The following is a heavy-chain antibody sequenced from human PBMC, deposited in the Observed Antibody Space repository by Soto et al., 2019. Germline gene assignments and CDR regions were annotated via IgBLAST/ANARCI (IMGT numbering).Heavy chain of an antibody. D-gene: IGHD2-15*01. CDR2: ISYDGSGK. V-gene: IGHV3-30*03. Sequence: QVQLVESGGGLVQPGRSLRLSCAASGFTFSSYGMHWVRQAPGKGLEWVAVISYDGSGKYYAESVKGRFTISRDNSKNTLYLQVSGLRVEDTAVYYCAGEVASGYWGQGTLVTVSS. J-gene: IGHJ4*02. CDR3: AGEVASGY. CDR1: GFTFSSYG.